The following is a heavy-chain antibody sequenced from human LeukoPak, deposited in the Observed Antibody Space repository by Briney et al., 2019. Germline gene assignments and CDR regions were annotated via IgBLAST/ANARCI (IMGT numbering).Heavy chain of an antibody. J-gene: IGHJ4*02. V-gene: IGHV3-7*01. CDR1: GFTFSSYW. Sequence: PGGSLRLSCAASGFTFSSYWMSWVRQAPGKGLEWVANIKQDGSEKYYVDSVKGRFTISRDNAKNSLYLQMNSLRAEDTAVYYCARFRSSWYFVYYFDYWGQGTLVTVSS. CDR2: IKQDGSEK. CDR3: ARFRSSWYFVYYFDY. D-gene: IGHD6-13*01.